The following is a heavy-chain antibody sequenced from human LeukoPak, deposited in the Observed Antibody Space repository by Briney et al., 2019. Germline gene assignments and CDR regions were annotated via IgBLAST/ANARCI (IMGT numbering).Heavy chain of an antibody. V-gene: IGHV3-21*01. J-gene: IGHJ6*02. D-gene: IGHD6-25*01. CDR2: ISSNNRYI. CDR3: GGPNPLLERPSAMDV. CDR1: GFTFSTYS. Sequence: GRSLRLSCAASGFTFSTYSMNWVRQAPGKGLEWVSSISSNNRYIYYADSVKGRFTISRDNAKNSLYLQMNSLRDEDTAVYYCGGPNPLLERPSAMDVWGQGTTVTVSS.